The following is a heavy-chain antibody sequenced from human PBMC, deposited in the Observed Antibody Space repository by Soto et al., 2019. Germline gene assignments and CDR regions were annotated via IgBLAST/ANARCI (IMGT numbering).Heavy chain of an antibody. CDR2: ISYDGSNK. Sequence: GGSLRLSCAASGFTFSSYGMHWVRQAPGKGLEWVAVISYDGSNKYYADSVKGRFTISRDNSKNTLYLQMNSLRAEDTAVYYCAKQLQGPPAFDYWGQGTLVTV. V-gene: IGHV3-30*18. D-gene: IGHD6-6*01. J-gene: IGHJ4*02. CDR1: GFTFSSYG. CDR3: AKQLQGPPAFDY.